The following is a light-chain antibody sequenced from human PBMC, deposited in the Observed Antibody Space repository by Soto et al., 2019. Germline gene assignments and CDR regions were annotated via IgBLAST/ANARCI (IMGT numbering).Light chain of an antibody. CDR1: SSDVGGYNS. Sequence: QSVLTQPASVSGSPGQSITISCTGTSSDVGGYNSVSWYQHHPGKAPKRMIYEVSNRPSEISKRFSGSKSGNTASLTISGLQAEDEADYYCSSYTSSSTLVFCGGTKLTVL. J-gene: IGLJ2*01. V-gene: IGLV2-14*01. CDR2: EVS. CDR3: SSYTSSSTLV.